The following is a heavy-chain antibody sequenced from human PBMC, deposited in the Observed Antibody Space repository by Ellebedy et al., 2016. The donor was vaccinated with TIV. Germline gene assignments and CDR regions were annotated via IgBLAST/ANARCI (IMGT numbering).Heavy chain of an antibody. J-gene: IGHJ6*03. CDR3: ARAPFKGSSGWYNPTYYYYHMDV. CDR1: GYTLFYYG. V-gene: IGHV1-18*04. D-gene: IGHD6-19*01. CDR2: INTYNGNT. Sequence: ASVKVSCXASGYTLFYYGINWVRQAPGQGLEWMGWINTYNGNTGYAQKFQGRVTMTTDTSTGTAYMELRSLTSDDTAVYYCARAPFKGSSGWYNPTYYYYHMDVWGSGTTVTVSS.